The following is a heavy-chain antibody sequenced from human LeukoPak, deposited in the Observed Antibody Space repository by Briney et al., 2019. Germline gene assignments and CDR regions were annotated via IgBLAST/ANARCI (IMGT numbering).Heavy chain of an antibody. CDR1: GFSFSVYG. Sequence: PGRSLRLSCAASGFSFSVYGMHWVRQAPGKGLEWVAIIGSEGDFKYYADSVKGRFTISRDNSRNTLFLQMNSLRAEDAAVYFCARDFGGGTKWSFDYWGQGIVVTVSP. CDR2: IGSEGDFK. D-gene: IGHD3-16*01. CDR3: ARDFGGGTKWSFDY. J-gene: IGHJ4*02. V-gene: IGHV3-33*01.